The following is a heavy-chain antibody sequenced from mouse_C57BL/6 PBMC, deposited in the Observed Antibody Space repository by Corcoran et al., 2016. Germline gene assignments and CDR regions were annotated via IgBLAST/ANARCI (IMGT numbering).Heavy chain of an antibody. Sequence: QVQLQQSGAELARPGASVKLSCKASGYTFTSYGISWVKQRTGQGLEWIGGIYPRSGNTYYNEKFKGKATLTADKSSSTAYMELRSLTSEDSAVYFCASSGTGTYWGQGTLVTVSA. CDR1: GYTFTSYG. D-gene: IGHD3-2*02. CDR3: ASSGTGTY. CDR2: IYPRSGNT. V-gene: IGHV1-81*01. J-gene: IGHJ3*01.